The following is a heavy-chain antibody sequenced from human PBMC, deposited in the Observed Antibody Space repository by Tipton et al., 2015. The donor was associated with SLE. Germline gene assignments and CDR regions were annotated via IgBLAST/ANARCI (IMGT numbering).Heavy chain of an antibody. Sequence: TLSLTCTVSGGSISSGVYSWSWIRQPPGKGLEWIGCIYQEGRTAYNPSLKSRVTISVDTSKNQFSLKLSSVTAADTAVYYCARVPATAGWMSRDFDFWGQGTLVTVSS. J-gene: IGHJ4*02. V-gene: IGHV4-30-2*05. CDR2: IYQEGRT. CDR1: GGSISSGVYS. D-gene: IGHD6-13*01. CDR3: ARVPATAGWMSRDFDF.